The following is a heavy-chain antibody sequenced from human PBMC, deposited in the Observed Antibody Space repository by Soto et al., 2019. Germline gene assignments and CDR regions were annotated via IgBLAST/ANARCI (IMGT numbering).Heavy chain of an antibody. J-gene: IGHJ3*02. CDR2: IYPGDSDT. CDR3: ARGGDGGTSKDSFYI. Sequence: PGESLKISCKGSGYTFTTYWIGWVRQMPGKGLEWMGIIYPGDSDTRYSPSFQGQVTISADKSISTAYLQWSSLKASDTAMYYCARGGDGGTSKDSFYIWGPGTMVTVSS. D-gene: IGHD2-15*01. V-gene: IGHV5-51*01. CDR1: GYTFTTYW.